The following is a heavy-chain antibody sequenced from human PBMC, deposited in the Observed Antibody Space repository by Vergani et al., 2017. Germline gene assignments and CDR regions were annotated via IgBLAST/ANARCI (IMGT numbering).Heavy chain of an antibody. J-gene: IGHJ5*02. D-gene: IGHD1-14*01. Sequence: QVQLVESGGGVVQPGRSLRLSCAASGFTFNQYGMHWVRQAPGTGLEWVAVTWYDGNNKQYADSVKGRFTISRDNSKSKMYLQMNSLRDEDTGVYYCARDLRLLYNRFDPWGQGTLVTVSS. CDR2: TWYDGNNK. V-gene: IGHV3-33*01. CDR1: GFTFNQYG. CDR3: ARDLRLLYNRFDP.